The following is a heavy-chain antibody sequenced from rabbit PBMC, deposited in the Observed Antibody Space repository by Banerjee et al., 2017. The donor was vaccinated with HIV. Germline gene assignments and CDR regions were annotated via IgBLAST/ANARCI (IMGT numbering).Heavy chain of an antibody. V-gene: IGHV1S43*01. CDR2: IDTGSSGST. CDR1: GIDFSSYYY. D-gene: IGHD4-2*01. J-gene: IGHJ6*01. Sequence: QQQLEESGGGLVKPGGTLTLTCKASGIDFSSYYYMCWVRQAPGKGLEWIACIDTGSSGSTWYATWVNGRFSISRSTSLNTVTLQMTSLTAADTATYFCARTRYAILRYGMDLWGPGTLVTVS. CDR3: ARTRYAILRYGMDL.